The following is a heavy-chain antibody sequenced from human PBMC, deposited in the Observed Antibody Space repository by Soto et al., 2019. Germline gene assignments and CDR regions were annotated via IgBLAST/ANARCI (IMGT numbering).Heavy chain of an antibody. Sequence: EVQLVESGGGLVQPGGSLRLSCAASGFSFSSYWMSWVRQAPGKGLECVANIKQDGSEQYYVDSVKGRFTISRDNAKKSLYLQMNSLRAEDTAVYYCARDIAVAGHDAFDTWGQGTMVTVSS. CDR3: ARDIAVAGHDAFDT. CDR1: GFSFSSYW. V-gene: IGHV3-7*01. D-gene: IGHD6-19*01. J-gene: IGHJ3*02. CDR2: IKQDGSEQ.